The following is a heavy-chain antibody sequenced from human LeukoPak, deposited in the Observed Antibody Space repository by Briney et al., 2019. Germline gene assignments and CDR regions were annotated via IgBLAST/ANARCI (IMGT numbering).Heavy chain of an antibody. D-gene: IGHD3-10*01. V-gene: IGHV4-59*08. Sequence: PSETLSLTCTVSGGSISSYYWSWIRQPPGKGLEWIGYIYYSGSTNYNPSLKSRLTITVDTSKNKFSLNLNSVTAADTAVYYCARAHGSPSVRLFDDWGQGTLVTVSS. CDR1: GGSISSYY. CDR3: ARAHGSPSVRLFDD. CDR2: IYYSGST. J-gene: IGHJ4*02.